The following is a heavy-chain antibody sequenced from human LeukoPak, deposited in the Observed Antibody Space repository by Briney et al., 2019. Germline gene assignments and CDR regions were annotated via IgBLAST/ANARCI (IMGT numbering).Heavy chain of an antibody. CDR3: ARGVGTYCGGDCSPEMDV. D-gene: IGHD2-21*01. J-gene: IGHJ6*04. CDR2: IFYSGST. CDR1: GGSMNNNDW. V-gene: IGHV4-4*02. Sequence: SETLSLTCAVSGGSMNNNDWWSWVRQPPGKGLEWIGEIFYSGSTNYNPSLKSRVTISLDRSKNQFSLQLNSVTPEDTAVYYCARGVGTYCGGDCSPEMDVWGKGTTVTVSS.